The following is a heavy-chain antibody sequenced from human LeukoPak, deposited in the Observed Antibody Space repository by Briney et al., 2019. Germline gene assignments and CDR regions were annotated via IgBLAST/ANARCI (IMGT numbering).Heavy chain of an antibody. CDR1: GGSFSGYY. CDR2: INHSGNT. Sequence: SETLSLTCAVYGGSFSGYYWSWIRQPPGKGLEWIGEINHSGNTNYNSSLKSRVTISADTSKNQFSLKLISVTAADTAVYYCARQSGYYDSSNYYYPFDSWGQGTLVTVSS. D-gene: IGHD3-22*01. CDR3: ARQSGYYDSSNYYYPFDS. V-gene: IGHV4-34*01. J-gene: IGHJ4*02.